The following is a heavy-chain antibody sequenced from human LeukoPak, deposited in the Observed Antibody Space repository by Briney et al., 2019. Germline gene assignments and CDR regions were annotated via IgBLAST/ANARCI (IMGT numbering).Heavy chain of an antibody. V-gene: IGHV1-18*01. CDR1: GYTFTSYG. CDR2: ISAYNGNT. CDR3: ARSYCSGGSCYSDFDY. J-gene: IGHJ4*02. Sequence: AASVKVSCKASGYTFTSYGISWVRQAPGQGLEWMGWISAYNGNTNYVQKIQGRVTMTTDTSTSTAYMELRSLRSDDTAVYYCARSYCSGGSCYSDFDYWGQGTLVTVSS. D-gene: IGHD2-15*01.